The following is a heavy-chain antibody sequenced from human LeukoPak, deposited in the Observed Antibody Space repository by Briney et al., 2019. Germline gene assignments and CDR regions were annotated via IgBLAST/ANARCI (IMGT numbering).Heavy chain of an antibody. CDR3: ARHTSGWHDAFDI. CDR2: IYYSGST. J-gene: IGHJ3*02. Sequence: SETLSLTCTVSGGSISSSSYYWGWIRQPPGKGLEWIGSIYYSGSTYYNPSLKSRVTISVDTSKSQFSLRLSSVTAAGTAVYYCARHTSGWHDAFDIWGQGTMVTVSS. D-gene: IGHD6-19*01. CDR1: GGSISSSSYY. V-gene: IGHV4-39*01.